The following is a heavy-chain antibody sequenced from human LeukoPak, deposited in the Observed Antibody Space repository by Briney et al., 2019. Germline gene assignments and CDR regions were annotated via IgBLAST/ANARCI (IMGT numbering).Heavy chain of an antibody. CDR2: IYTSGST. CDR3: ARDRDYYGSGSCYFDF. D-gene: IGHD3-10*01. J-gene: IGHJ4*02. V-gene: IGHV4-4*07. Sequence: SETLSLTCTVSGGSISSYYWSWIRQPAGKGLEWIGRIYTSGSTNYNPSLKSRVTMSVDTSKNQFSLKLSSVTAADTAVYYCARDRDYYGSGSCYFDFWGQGSLVTVSS. CDR1: GGSISSYY.